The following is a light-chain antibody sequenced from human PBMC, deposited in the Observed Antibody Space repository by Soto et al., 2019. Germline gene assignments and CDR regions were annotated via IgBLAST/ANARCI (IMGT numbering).Light chain of an antibody. CDR3: ASYTPGSTLVV. CDR1: SSDIGDYNF. CDR2: EVS. J-gene: IGLJ3*02. Sequence: QSALTQPASVSGSPGQSITISCTGTSSDIGDYNFVSWYQHYPGQAPKLMIYEVSNRPSGVSNRFSASKSGNTASLTISGLQTEDEADYYCASYTPGSTLVVFGGGTKLTVL. V-gene: IGLV2-14*01.